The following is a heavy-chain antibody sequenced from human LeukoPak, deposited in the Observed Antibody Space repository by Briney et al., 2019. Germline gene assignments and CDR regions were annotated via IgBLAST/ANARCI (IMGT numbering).Heavy chain of an antibody. V-gene: IGHV4-59*08. J-gene: IGHJ4*02. D-gene: IGHD5-24*01. Sequence: SETLSLTCTVSGGSISSYYWSWIRRPPGKGLEWIGYIYYSGSTNYNPSLKSRVTISVDMSKNQFSLKLSSVTAADTAVYYCARRTPYRDGYNDYWGQGTLVTVSS. CDR2: IYYSGST. CDR3: ARRTPYRDGYNDY. CDR1: GGSISSYY.